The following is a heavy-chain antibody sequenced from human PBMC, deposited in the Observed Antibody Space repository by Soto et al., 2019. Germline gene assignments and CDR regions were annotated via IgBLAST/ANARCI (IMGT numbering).Heavy chain of an antibody. Sequence: PGGALRLSCAASGFTFSTYWMSWVRQAPGKGLEWVAKIKEDGSEKHYVDSVKGRFTISRDNAKNSLDLQMNSLRAEDTAVYYCARAIYFPGGFVPWGQGTLV. V-gene: IGHV3-7*01. CDR2: IKEDGSEK. J-gene: IGHJ5*02. CDR1: GFTFSTYW. CDR3: ARAIYFPGGFVP. D-gene: IGHD3-10*01.